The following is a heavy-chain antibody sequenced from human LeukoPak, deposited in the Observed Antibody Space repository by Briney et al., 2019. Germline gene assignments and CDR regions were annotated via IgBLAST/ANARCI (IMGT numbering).Heavy chain of an antibody. CDR2: TIPLLGTA. V-gene: IGHV1-69*01. Sequence: SVKVSCKASGATFSTYAFSWVRHAPGQGLEWMGVTIPLLGTASYAQKCQGRLTITADEVTGTAYMELSSLRSEDTAVFYCASNTNYYENTGHYVFDSWGQGTLVTVSS. J-gene: IGHJ4*02. D-gene: IGHD3-22*01. CDR1: GATFSTYA. CDR3: ASNTNYYENTGHYVFDS.